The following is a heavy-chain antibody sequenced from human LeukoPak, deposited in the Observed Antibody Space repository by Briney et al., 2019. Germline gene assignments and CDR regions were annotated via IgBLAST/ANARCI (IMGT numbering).Heavy chain of an antibody. CDR1: GVTVSSSY. CDR3: ARVPLHPTISSFDY. V-gene: IGHV3-53*04. J-gene: IGHJ4*02. Sequence: GGSLRLSCAASGVTVSSSYMTWVRQAPEKGLEWVSLIYNDGRTFYADSLKGRFTVSRHDSKNTLYLQMNSLRPEDPAVYYCARVPLHPTISSFDYWGQGTLVTVSS. CDR2: IYNDGRT. D-gene: IGHD2/OR15-2a*01.